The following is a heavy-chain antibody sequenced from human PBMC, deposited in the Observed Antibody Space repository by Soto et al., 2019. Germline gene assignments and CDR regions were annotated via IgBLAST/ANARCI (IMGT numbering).Heavy chain of an antibody. V-gene: IGHV1-18*01. J-gene: IGHJ4*02. D-gene: IGHD4-17*01. Sequence: ASVKVSCKASGYTFTNFGINWVRQAPGLGLEWVGWISPYNGNTQTVEKLQGRVTMATDTSTSTAYMELRSLRSDDTAVYYCARGRDYGDFYFDYWGQGTLVTVSS. CDR3: ARGRDYGDFYFDY. CDR1: GYTFTNFG. CDR2: ISPYNGNT.